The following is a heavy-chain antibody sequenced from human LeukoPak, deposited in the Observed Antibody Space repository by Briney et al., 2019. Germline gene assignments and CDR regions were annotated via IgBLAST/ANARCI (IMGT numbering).Heavy chain of an antibody. Sequence: ASVKVSCKASGYTFTSYYMHWVRQAPGQGLEWMGWINPNSGGTNYAQKFQGRVTMTRDTSISTAYMELRSLRSDDTAVYYCARDDYVWGSYRFLVYWGQGTLVTVSS. D-gene: IGHD3-16*02. J-gene: IGHJ4*02. CDR2: INPNSGGT. CDR1: GYTFTSYY. CDR3: ARDDYVWGSYRFLVY. V-gene: IGHV1-2*02.